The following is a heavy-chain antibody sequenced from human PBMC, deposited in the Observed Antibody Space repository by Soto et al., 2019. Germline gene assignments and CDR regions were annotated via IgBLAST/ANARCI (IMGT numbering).Heavy chain of an antibody. CDR2: IFSNDEK. D-gene: IGHD6-13*01. V-gene: IGHV2-26*04. CDR3: ASTYSTSWYWCDP. J-gene: IGHJ5*02. CDR1: GFSLSNAGLG. Sequence: QVTVKESGPVLVKPTETLTLTCTVSGFSLSNAGLGVSWIRQPPGKALEWLAHIFSNDEKSYSTSLKSRLTISKDTATRQVVLTMTNMDPVDTATYYCASTYSTSWYWCDPWGQGTLVTVSS.